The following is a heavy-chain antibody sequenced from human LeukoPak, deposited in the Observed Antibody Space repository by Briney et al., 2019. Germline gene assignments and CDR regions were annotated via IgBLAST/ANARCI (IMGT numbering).Heavy chain of an antibody. CDR1: GYTFTSYA. V-gene: IGHV1-3*01. CDR2: INAGNGNT. CDR3: ARADILTGAFDY. J-gene: IGHJ4*02. Sequence: ASVKVSCKASGYTFTSYAMHWVRQAPGQRLEWMGWINAGNGNTKYSQKFQGRVTITRDTSASTAYMKLSSLRSEDTAVYYCARADILTGAFDYWGQGTLVTVSS. D-gene: IGHD3-9*01.